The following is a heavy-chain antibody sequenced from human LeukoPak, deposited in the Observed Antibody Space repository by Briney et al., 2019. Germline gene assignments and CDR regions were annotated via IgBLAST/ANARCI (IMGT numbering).Heavy chain of an antibody. D-gene: IGHD6-13*01. V-gene: IGHV3-23*01. CDR2: ISGSGGST. CDR1: GFSLSSYA. CDR3: ANRAAASYAFDI. Sequence: SGGSLRLSCTVSGFSLSSYAMSWVRRAPGKGLEWVSAISGSGGSTYYADSVKGRFTISRDNSKNTLYLQMNSLRAEDTAVYYCANRAAASYAFDIWGQGTMVTVSS. J-gene: IGHJ3*02.